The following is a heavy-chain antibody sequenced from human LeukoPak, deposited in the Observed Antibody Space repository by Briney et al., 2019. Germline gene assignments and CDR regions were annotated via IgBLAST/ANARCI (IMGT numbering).Heavy chain of an antibody. J-gene: IGHJ4*02. Sequence: SETLSLTCTVSGGSISSYYWSWIRQPAGKGLEWIGRIYTSGSTNYNPSLKSRVTMSVDTSKNQFSLKLSSVTAADTAVYYCASREDTAMEIWYFDYWGQGTLVTVSS. CDR1: GGSISSYY. CDR3: ASREDTAMEIWYFDY. V-gene: IGHV4-4*07. D-gene: IGHD5-18*01. CDR2: IYTSGST.